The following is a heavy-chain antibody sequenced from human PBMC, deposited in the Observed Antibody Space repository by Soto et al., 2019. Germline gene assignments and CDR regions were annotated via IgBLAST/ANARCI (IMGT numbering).Heavy chain of an antibody. D-gene: IGHD2-15*01. CDR2: MNPNSGNT. CDR3: ASYLGYCSGGSCYPPRDYYYYMDV. J-gene: IGHJ6*03. V-gene: IGHV1-8*01. CDR1: GYTFTSYD. Sequence: QVQLVQSGAEVKKPGASVKVSCKASGYTFTSYDINWVRQATGQGLEWMGWMNPNSGNTGYAQKFQGRVTMTRHTSISTAYMELSSLRSEDTAVYYCASYLGYCSGGSCYPPRDYYYYMDVWGKGTTVTVSS.